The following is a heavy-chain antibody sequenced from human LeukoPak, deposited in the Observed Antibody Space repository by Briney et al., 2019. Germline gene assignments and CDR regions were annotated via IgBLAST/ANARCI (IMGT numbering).Heavy chain of an antibody. CDR1: GYTFTGYY. Sequence: ASVKVSCKASGYTFTGYYMHWVRQAPGQGLEWMGWINPNSGGTNYAQKFQGRVTMTRDTSISTAYMELSRLRSDDTAVYCCASAVVPAAIRPYYYGMDVWGQGTTVTVSS. CDR2: INPNSGGT. J-gene: IGHJ6*02. CDR3: ASAVVPAAIRPYYYGMDV. V-gene: IGHV1-2*02. D-gene: IGHD2-2*02.